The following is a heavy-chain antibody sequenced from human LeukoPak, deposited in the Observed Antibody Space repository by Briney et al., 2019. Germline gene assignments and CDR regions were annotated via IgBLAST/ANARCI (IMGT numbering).Heavy chain of an antibody. CDR1: GFTFSIYA. Sequence: GGSLRLSCAASGFTFSIYAISWVRQAPGKGLEWVSTIGGSGGATYYADSVKGRFTISRDNPKNTMYLQMNSLRAEDTAIYYCAKVTFLDYWGQGTLVTVSS. CDR2: IGGSGGAT. J-gene: IGHJ4*02. CDR3: AKVTFLDY. V-gene: IGHV3-23*01. D-gene: IGHD1-14*01.